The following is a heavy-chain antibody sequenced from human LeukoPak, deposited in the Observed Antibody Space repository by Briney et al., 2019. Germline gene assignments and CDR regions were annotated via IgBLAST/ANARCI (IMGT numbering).Heavy chain of an antibody. D-gene: IGHD3-22*01. CDR2: MNPHSTNT. CDR3: ARYYYDLDV. Sequence: ASVKVSCKASGYTFTSYHIVWVRQATGQGLEWMGWMNPHSTNTGYAKRFQGRVTMTRDTSITTAYMEVDSLRPEDTAVYDCARYYYDLDVWGQGTTVTVSS. V-gene: IGHV1-8*01. CDR1: GYTFTSYH. J-gene: IGHJ3*01.